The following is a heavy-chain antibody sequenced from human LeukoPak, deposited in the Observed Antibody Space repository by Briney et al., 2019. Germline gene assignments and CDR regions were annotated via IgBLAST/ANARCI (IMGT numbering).Heavy chain of an antibody. V-gene: IGHV4-30-2*01. CDR1: GGSISTGGYY. CDR3: ARRGLGRENYYYYGMDV. CDR2: IYHSGST. D-gene: IGHD1-26*01. J-gene: IGHJ6*02. Sequence: SQTLSLTCTVSGGSISTGGYYWSWIRQPPGKGLEWIGYIYHSGSTYYNPSLKSRVTISVDTSKNQFSLKLSSVTAADTAVYYCARRGLGRENYYYYGMDVWGQGTTVTVSS.